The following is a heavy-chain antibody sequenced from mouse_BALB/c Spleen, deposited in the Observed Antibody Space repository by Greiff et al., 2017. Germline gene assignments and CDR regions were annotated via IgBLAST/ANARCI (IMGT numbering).Heavy chain of an antibody. V-gene: IGHV14-3*02. J-gene: IGHJ4*01. Sequence: VQLKESGAELVKPGASVKLSCTASGFNIQDTYMHWVKQRPEQGLEWIGRIDPANGNTKYDPKFQGKATITADTSSNTAYLQLSSLTSEDTAVYYCARLTTAAYAMDYWGQGTSVTVSS. CDR3: ARLTTAAYAMDY. CDR2: IDPANGNT. D-gene: IGHD1-2*01. CDR1: GFNIQDTY.